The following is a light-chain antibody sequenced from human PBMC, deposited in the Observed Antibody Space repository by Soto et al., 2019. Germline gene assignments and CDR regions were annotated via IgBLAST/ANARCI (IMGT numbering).Light chain of an antibody. Sequence: DIVMTQSPLSLPVTPGEPASISCRSSQSLLHSNGYNYLSWYLQKPGQSAQLLIYLGSNRASGVPDMFSGSGSGTDFTLEISRVEAEDVGIYFCMQALEILYTFGQGTKLEIK. CDR3: MQALEILYT. CDR2: LGS. V-gene: IGKV2-28*01. CDR1: QSLLHSNGYNY. J-gene: IGKJ2*01.